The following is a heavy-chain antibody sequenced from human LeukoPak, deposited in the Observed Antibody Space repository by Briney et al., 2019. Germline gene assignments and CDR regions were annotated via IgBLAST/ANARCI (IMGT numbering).Heavy chain of an antibody. CDR3: AKFTVVVVAATRDAFDI. D-gene: IGHD2-15*01. Sequence: GGSLRLSCAASGFTFSSYAMSWVRQAPGKGLEWVSAISGSGGSTYYADSVKGRFNSSRDNSKNTLYLQMNSLRAEDTAVYYCAKFTVVVVAATRDAFDIWGQGTMVTVSS. J-gene: IGHJ3*02. CDR2: ISGSGGST. V-gene: IGHV3-23*01. CDR1: GFTFSSYA.